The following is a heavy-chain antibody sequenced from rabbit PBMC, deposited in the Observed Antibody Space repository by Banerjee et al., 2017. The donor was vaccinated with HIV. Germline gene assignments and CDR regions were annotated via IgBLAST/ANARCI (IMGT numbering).Heavy chain of an antibody. CDR2: IYPDYGST. CDR1: GFDFSDYG. V-gene: IGHV1S45*01. Sequence: LVKPEGSLTLTCKASGFDFSDYGISWVRHAPGKGLEWIAYIYPDYGSTDYASWVNGRFTISKTSSTTVTLQMTSLTAADTATYFCARDLAGVIGWNFNFWGQGTLVTVS. D-gene: IGHD4-1*01. J-gene: IGHJ3*01. CDR3: ARDLAGVIGWNFNF.